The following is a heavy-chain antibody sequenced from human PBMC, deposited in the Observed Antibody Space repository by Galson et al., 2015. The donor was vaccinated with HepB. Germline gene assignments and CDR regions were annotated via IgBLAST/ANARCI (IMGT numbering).Heavy chain of an antibody. D-gene: IGHD6-6*01. CDR2: IITMYDIG. V-gene: IGHV1-69*10. J-gene: IGHJ4*02. CDR1: GCTFSSYA. Sequence: SVKVSCKASGCTFSSYAIFWVRQAPGQGLEWMGGIITMYDIGNYAQKFQDRVTITADKSTSTAYMELSSLRSDDTAMYYCARNREDYPSSSVLSLWGQGTLVTVSP. CDR3: ARNREDYPSSSVLSL.